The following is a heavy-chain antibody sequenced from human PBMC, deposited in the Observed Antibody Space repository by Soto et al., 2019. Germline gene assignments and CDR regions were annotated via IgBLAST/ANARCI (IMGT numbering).Heavy chain of an antibody. D-gene: IGHD3-22*01. J-gene: IGHJ6*02. CDR1: GGSVSSGSYY. V-gene: IGHV4-61*01. CDR2: IYYSGST. Sequence: PSETLSLTCTVSGGSVSSGSYYWSWIRQPPGKGLEWIGYIYYSGSTNYNPSLKSRVTISVDTSKNQFSLKLSSVTAADTAVYYCARDQYYYDSSGGYGMDVWGQGTTVTVSS. CDR3: ARDQYYYDSSGGYGMDV.